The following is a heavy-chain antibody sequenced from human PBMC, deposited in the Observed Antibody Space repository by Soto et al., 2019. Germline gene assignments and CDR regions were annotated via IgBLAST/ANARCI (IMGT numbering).Heavy chain of an antibody. J-gene: IGHJ6*01. CDR3: ARDRTTAWYNYYGMDV. Sequence: ASAKVSCKESGYTFTSNAISWAQQAPRQGLEWMGWISAYNGNTNYAQKLQGRVTMTTDTSTSTAYMELRSLRSDDTAVYYCARDRTTAWYNYYGMDVWRQRSTVTVSS. CDR1: GYTFTSNA. D-gene: IGHD1-20*01. CDR2: ISAYNGNT. V-gene: IGHV1-18*01.